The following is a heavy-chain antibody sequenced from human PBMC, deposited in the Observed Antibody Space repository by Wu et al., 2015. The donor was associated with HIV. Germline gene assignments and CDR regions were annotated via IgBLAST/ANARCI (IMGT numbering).Heavy chain of an antibody. J-gene: IGHJ4*02. CDR3: ARFKAAGGNGLDN. D-gene: IGHD4-23*01. V-gene: IGHV1-18*04. Sequence: QVQLVQSGAEVKKPGASVKVSCKASGYTFTGHYMHWVRQAPGQGLEWMGWISAYNGDIQYAKKLQDRVTMTTDTSTTTAYMELRSLRSDDTAVYYCARFKAAGGNGLDNWGQGTLVTVSS. CDR1: GYTFTGHY. CDR2: ISAYNGDI.